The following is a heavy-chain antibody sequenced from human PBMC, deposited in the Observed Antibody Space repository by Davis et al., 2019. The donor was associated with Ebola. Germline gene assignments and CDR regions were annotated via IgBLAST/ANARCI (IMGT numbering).Heavy chain of an antibody. CDR2: IYYSGST. V-gene: IGHV4-39*01. D-gene: IGHD3-22*01. Sequence: MPGGSLRLSCTVSGGSISSSSYYWGWIRQPPGKGLEWIGSIYYSGSTYYNPSLKSRVTISVDTSKNQFSLKLSSVTAADTAVYYCARQEGYYYDSSGYYYRPYYFDYWGQGTLVTVSS. J-gene: IGHJ4*02. CDR1: GGSISSSSYY. CDR3: ARQEGYYYDSSGYYYRPYYFDY.